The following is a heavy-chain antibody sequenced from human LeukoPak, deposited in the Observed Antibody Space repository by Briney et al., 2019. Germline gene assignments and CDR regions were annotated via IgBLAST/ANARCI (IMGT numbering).Heavy chain of an antibody. Sequence: GASVKVSCKASGYTFTSFGFSWVRQAPGQGLEWMGWISAYNGNTNYAQKVQGRVTMTTDTSTSTAYMELRSLRSDDTTVYYCARWGYYYDSSGYSPNDYWGQGTLVTVSS. CDR2: ISAYNGNT. CDR3: ARWGYYYDSSGYSPNDY. D-gene: IGHD3-22*01. CDR1: GYTFTSFG. V-gene: IGHV1-18*01. J-gene: IGHJ4*02.